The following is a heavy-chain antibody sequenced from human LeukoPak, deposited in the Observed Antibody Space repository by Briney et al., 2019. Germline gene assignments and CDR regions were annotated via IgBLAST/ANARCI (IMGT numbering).Heavy chain of an antibody. CDR1: GFSLTTGGEG. Sequence: SGPTLMKPTQTLTLTCSFSGFSLTTGGEGVGWIRQPPGKALERLALIYWNDDKHYSPSLKNRLTITKDTSKNQVVLTMTNMDPVDTATYYCAHRQADSTSWYDAFDIWGQGTMVTVSS. CDR3: AHRQADSTSWYDAFDI. D-gene: IGHD6-13*01. J-gene: IGHJ3*02. CDR2: IYWNDDK. V-gene: IGHV2-5*01.